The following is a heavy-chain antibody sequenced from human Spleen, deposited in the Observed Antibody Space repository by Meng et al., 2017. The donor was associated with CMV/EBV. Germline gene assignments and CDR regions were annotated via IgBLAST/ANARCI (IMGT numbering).Heavy chain of an antibody. D-gene: IGHD2-8*01. J-gene: IGHJ4*02. V-gene: IGHV3-33*01. Sequence: GESLKISCATSGFTFSSYGMHWVRQAPGKGLEWVAIIWYDGSNKYYADSVKGRFTISRDNSKNTLYLQMNSVRAEDTAVYYCARQDCFSGVCYKDYWGQGTLVTVSS. CDR1: GFTFSSYG. CDR2: IWYDGSNK. CDR3: ARQDCFSGVCYKDY.